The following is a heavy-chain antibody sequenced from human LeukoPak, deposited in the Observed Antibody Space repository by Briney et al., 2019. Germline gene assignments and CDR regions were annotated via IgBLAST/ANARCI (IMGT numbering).Heavy chain of an antibody. J-gene: IGHJ3*02. Sequence: SVKVSCKASGGTFSSYAISWMRQAPGQGLEWMGSIIPILGIANYAQKFQGRVTITADKTTSTAYMELSSLRSEDTAVYYCASERTYYYDSNHAFDIWGQGTMVTVSS. D-gene: IGHD3-22*01. CDR1: GGTFSSYA. CDR2: IIPILGIA. CDR3: ASERTYYYDSNHAFDI. V-gene: IGHV1-69*04.